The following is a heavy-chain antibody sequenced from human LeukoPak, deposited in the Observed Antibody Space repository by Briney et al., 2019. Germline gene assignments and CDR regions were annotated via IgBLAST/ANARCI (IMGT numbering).Heavy chain of an antibody. Sequence: GRSLRLSCAASGFTFSSYAMHWVRQAPGKGLEWGAVISYDGSNKYYADSVKGRFTISRDNSKNTLYLQMNSLRAEDTAVYYCARDGSRGDGYNLSYYYYYGMDVWGQGTTVTVSS. CDR2: ISYDGSNK. D-gene: IGHD5-24*01. V-gene: IGHV3-30-3*01. CDR3: ARDGSRGDGYNLSYYYYYGMDV. J-gene: IGHJ6*02. CDR1: GFTFSSYA.